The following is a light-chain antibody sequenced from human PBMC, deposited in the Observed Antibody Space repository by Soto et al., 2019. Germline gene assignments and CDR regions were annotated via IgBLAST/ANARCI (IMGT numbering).Light chain of an antibody. J-gene: IGLJ1*01. Sequence: QSALTQPRSVSGSPGQSVTISCTGTSSDVGSYKYVSWYQQHPGKAPKVMICDVSKRPSGVPDRFSGSKSGNTASLTISGLQAEDEDDYYCCSYAGSNTYVFGTGTKLTVL. CDR2: DVS. CDR1: SSDVGSYKY. CDR3: CSYAGSNTYV. V-gene: IGLV2-11*01.